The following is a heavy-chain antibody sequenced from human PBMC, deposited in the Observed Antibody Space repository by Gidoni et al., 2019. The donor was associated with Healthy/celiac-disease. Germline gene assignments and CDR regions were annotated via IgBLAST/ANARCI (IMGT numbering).Heavy chain of an antibody. CDR1: GGSISSSSYY. Sequence: QLQLQESGPGLVKPSETLSLTCTVSGGSISSSSYYWGWIRQPPGKGLEWIGSIYYSGSTYYNPSLKSRVTISVDTSKNQFSLKLSSVTAADTAVYYCARHSTVVVPAATNWFDPWGQGTLVTVSS. D-gene: IGHD2-2*01. J-gene: IGHJ5*02. V-gene: IGHV4-39*01. CDR3: ARHSTVVVPAATNWFDP. CDR2: IYYSGST.